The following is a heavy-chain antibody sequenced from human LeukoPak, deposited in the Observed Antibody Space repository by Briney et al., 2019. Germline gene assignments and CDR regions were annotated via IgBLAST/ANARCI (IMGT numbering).Heavy chain of an antibody. Sequence: SETLSLTCTVSGGSISSYYWSWIRQPPGKGLEWIGYIYTSGSTNYNPSLKSRVTISVDTSKNQSSLMLSSVTAADTAVYYCARHRGYCSSTSCYGYYYYMDVWGKGITVTVSS. D-gene: IGHD2-2*03. CDR3: ARHRGYCSSTSCYGYYYYMDV. V-gene: IGHV4-4*09. CDR1: GGSISSYY. J-gene: IGHJ6*03. CDR2: IYTSGST.